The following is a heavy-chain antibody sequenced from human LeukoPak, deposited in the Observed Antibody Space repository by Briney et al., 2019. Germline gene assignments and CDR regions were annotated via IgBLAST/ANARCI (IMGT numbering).Heavy chain of an antibody. CDR1: GFAFRTYG. J-gene: IGHJ3*02. CDR2: ISSNGDYK. V-gene: IGHV3-30*18. CDR3: AKYILYHGAFDI. D-gene: IGHD2-8*01. Sequence: GGSLRLSCSTSGFAFRTYGMHWVRQAPGKGLEWVAVISSNGDYKYYSDSVKGRFSISRDNSKNTLFLQMNGLTSADTAVYYCAKYILYHGAFDIWGQGTMVTVSS.